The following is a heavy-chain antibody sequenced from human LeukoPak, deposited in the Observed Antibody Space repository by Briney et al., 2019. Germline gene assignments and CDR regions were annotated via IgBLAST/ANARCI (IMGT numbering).Heavy chain of an antibody. CDR2: ISGSGGST. CDR3: AKGRVGATATYFDY. Sequence: PGGSLRLSCAASGFTFSSYSMNWVRQAPGKGLEWVSAISGSGGSTYYADSVKGRFTISRDNSKNTLYLQMNSLRAEDTAVYYCAKGRVGATATYFDYWGQGTLVTVSS. CDR1: GFTFSSYS. J-gene: IGHJ4*02. V-gene: IGHV3-23*01. D-gene: IGHD1-26*01.